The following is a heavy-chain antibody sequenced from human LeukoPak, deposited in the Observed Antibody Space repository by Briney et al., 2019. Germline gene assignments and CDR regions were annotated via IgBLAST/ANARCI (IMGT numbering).Heavy chain of an antibody. CDR1: GGSFSGYY. V-gene: IGHV4-34*01. D-gene: IGHD3-22*01. CDR2: INHSGST. CDR3: ARHPNYYDSSGYWYYFDY. J-gene: IGHJ4*02. Sequence: SETLSLTCAVYGGSFSGYYWSWIRQPPGKGLEWIGEINHSGSTNYNPSLKSRVTISVDTSKNQFSLKLSSVTAADTAVYYCARHPNYYDSSGYWYYFDYWGQGTLVTVSS.